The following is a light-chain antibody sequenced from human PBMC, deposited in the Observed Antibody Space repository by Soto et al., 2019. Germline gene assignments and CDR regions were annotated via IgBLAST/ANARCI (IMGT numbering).Light chain of an antibody. CDR2: DAS. V-gene: IGKV3-11*01. CDR1: QSVSSY. CDR3: QQRSNWPT. J-gene: IGKJ5*01. Sequence: EIVLTQSPATLSLSPGARAPLSCRASQSVSSYLAWYQQKPGQAPRLLIYDASNRATGIPARFSGSGSGTDFTLTISSLEPEDFAVYYCQQRSNWPTFGQGTRL.